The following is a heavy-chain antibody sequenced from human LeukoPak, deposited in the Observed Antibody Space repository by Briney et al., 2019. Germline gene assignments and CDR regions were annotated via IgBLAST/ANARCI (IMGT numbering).Heavy chain of an antibody. D-gene: IGHD3-10*01. CDR3: ASNYITMVRGGTFDY. CDR1: GYTFTGYY. CDR2: INPQSGGT. J-gene: IGHJ4*02. Sequence: ASVKVSCKPSGYTFTGYYIQWVRQAPGQGLEWMGWINPQSGGTNYAQKFQGRVTITADKSTSTAYMELSSLRSEDTAVYYCASNYITMVRGGTFDYWGQGTLVTVSS. V-gene: IGHV1-2*02.